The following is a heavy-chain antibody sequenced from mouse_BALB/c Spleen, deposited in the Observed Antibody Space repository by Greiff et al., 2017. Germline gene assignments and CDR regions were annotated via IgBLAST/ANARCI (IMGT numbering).Heavy chain of an antibody. CDR2: IDPFNGGT. J-gene: IGHJ1*01. CDR3: ARDYGNYEGYWYFDV. Sequence: VQLQQSGPELMKPGASVKISCKASGYSFTSYYMHWVKQSHGKSLEWIGYIDPFNGGTSYNQKFKGKATLTVDKSSSTAYMHLSSLTSEDSAVYYCARDYGNYEGYWYFDVWGAGTTVTVSS. CDR1: GYSFTSYY. D-gene: IGHD2-1*01. V-gene: IGHV1S135*01.